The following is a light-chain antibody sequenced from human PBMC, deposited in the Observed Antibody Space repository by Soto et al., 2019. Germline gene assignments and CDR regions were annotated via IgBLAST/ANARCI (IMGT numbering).Light chain of an antibody. Sequence: AQSPSSLSTSVGDRVTLSCRASQSVSSKLVWYQRKPGQSPRLLIYDASTRATGMPGRFSGSGSGTEFTLTISSLQSEDFAVYYCQQYNNWPWTFGQGTKVDIK. CDR2: DAS. CDR1: QSVSSK. CDR3: QQYNNWPWT. V-gene: IGKV3-15*01. J-gene: IGKJ1*01.